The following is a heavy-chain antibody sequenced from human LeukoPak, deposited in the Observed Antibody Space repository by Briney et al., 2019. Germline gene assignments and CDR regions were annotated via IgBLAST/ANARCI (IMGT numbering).Heavy chain of an antibody. CDR3: ARTRYYDGSGFYRDFDY. CDR1: GFTFSSYC. D-gene: IGHD3-22*01. J-gene: IGHJ4*02. CDR2: IKRDGSEK. V-gene: IGHV3-7*01. Sequence: GGSLRLSCAASGFTFSSYCMSWVRQASGKGLEWVANIKRDGSEKYYVDSVKGRFTISRDNAKNSLYLQMNSLRAEDTAMYFRARTRYYDGSGFYRDFDYWGQGTLVTVSS.